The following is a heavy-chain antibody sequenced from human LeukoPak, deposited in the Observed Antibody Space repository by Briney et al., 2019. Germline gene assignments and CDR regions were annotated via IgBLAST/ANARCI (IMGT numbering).Heavy chain of an antibody. V-gene: IGHV3-11*05. CDR3: ARDGYYYYDRGYFDL. D-gene: IGHD3-22*01. Sequence: PGGSLRLSCAASGFTFSDYYMSWIRQAPGKGLEWVSYISSSSSYIHYTHSVKGRFTISRDNAKNSLYLQMNSLRAEDTAVYYCARDGYYYYDRGYFDLWGRGTLVTVSS. CDR1: GFTFSDYY. J-gene: IGHJ2*01. CDR2: ISSSSSYI.